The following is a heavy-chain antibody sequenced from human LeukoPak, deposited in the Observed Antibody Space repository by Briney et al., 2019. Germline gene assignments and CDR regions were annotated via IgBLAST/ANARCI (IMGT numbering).Heavy chain of an antibody. CDR2: IGHPGSPA. CDR3: ARDQRPYCGGECYCAIDL. D-gene: IGHD2-21*01. Sequence: GGSLRLSCEASGFTFSSHSMTGVRQAPGKTLEGLSYIGHPGSPAHYADSVRGRFTISRDNAKNSLYLQMNSLTVEDTAVYYCARDQRPYCGGECYCAIDLWGRGTLVTVSS. CDR1: GFTFSSHS. J-gene: IGHJ3*01. V-gene: IGHV3-48*01.